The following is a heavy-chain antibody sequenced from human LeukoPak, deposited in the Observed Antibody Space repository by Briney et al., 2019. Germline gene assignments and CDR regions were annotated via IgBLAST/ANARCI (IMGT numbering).Heavy chain of an antibody. J-gene: IGHJ4*02. Sequence: SETLSLTCTVSGGPISSGDYYWSWIRQPPGKGLEWIGYIYYSGSTYYNPSLKSRVTISVDTSKNQFSLKLSSVTAADTAVYYCARAVPPQEYYFDYWGQGTLVTVSS. D-gene: IGHD3-10*01. CDR2: IYYSGST. V-gene: IGHV4-30-4*01. CDR3: ARAVPPQEYYFDY. CDR1: GGPISSGDYY.